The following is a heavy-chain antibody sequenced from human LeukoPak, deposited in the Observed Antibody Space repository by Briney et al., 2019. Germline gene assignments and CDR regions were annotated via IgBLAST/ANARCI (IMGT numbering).Heavy chain of an antibody. D-gene: IGHD6-13*01. J-gene: IGHJ5*02. CDR3: ARDGVIAAAQNWFDP. Sequence: ASVKVSCKASGYTFTSYGISWVRQAPGQGLEWMGWISAYNGNTNYAQKLQGRVTMTTDTSTSTAYMELRSLRSDDTAVYFCARDGVIAAAQNWFDPWGQGTLVTVSS. CDR2: ISAYNGNT. CDR1: GYTFTSYG. V-gene: IGHV1-18*01.